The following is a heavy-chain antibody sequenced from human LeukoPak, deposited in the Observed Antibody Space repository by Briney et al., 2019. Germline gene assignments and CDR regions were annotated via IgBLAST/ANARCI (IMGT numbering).Heavy chain of an antibody. V-gene: IGHV1-69*06. CDR2: IIPIFGTA. J-gene: IGHJ6*03. CDR1: GYTFTSYA. Sequence: SVKVSCKASGYTFTSYAMNWVRQAPGQGLEWMGGIIPIFGTANYAQKFQGRVTITADKSTSTAYMELSSLRSEDTAVYYCARVGATPIYYMDVWGKGTTVTVSS. CDR3: ARVGATPIYYMDV. D-gene: IGHD1-26*01.